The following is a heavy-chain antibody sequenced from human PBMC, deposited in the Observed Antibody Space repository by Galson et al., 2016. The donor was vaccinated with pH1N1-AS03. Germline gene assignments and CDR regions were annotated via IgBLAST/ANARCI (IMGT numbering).Heavy chain of an antibody. J-gene: IGHJ3*02. D-gene: IGHD1-1*01. Sequence: CAISGDSVSSHIDAWNWIRHSPSRGLEWLGRTYWRSKWYIDYALSLKSRITINPDTSKNQFSLQLTSVIPDDTAVYCARGRYSAFDIWGQGTMVTVSS. CDR1: GDSVSSHIDA. CDR3: ARGRYSAFDI. CDR2: TYWRSKWYI. V-gene: IGHV6-1*01.